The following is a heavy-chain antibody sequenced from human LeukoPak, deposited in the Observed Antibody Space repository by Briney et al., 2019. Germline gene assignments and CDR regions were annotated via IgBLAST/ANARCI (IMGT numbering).Heavy chain of an antibody. CDR1: GFTFSSYA. CDR3: ARGSSGWYYFDY. Sequence: SGGSLRLSCAASGFTFSSYAMHWVRQAPGKGLEYVSAISSNGGSTYYANSVKGRFTISRDNSKNTLYLQVGSLRAEDMAVYYCARGSSGWYYFDYWGQGTLVTVSS. J-gene: IGHJ4*02. CDR2: ISSNGGST. V-gene: IGHV3-64*01. D-gene: IGHD6-19*01.